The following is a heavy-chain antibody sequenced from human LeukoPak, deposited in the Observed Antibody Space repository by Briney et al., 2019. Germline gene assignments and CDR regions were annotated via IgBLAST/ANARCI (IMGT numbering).Heavy chain of an antibody. J-gene: IGHJ4*02. Sequence: GGSLRLSCAASGFTFSAYRMDWVRQAPGKGLEWVSSISSSSSYIYYADSLKGRFTISRDNAKNSLYLQVNSLRAEDTAVYYCARGPAIYDTSGYYFPEYWGQGTVVTVSS. CDR2: ISSSSSYI. CDR3: ARGPAIYDTSGYYFPEY. CDR1: GFTFSAYR. V-gene: IGHV3-21*01. D-gene: IGHD3-22*01.